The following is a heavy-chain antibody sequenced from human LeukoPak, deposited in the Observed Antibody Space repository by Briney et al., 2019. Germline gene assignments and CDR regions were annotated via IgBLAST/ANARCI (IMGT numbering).Heavy chain of an antibody. V-gene: IGHV4-59*01. CDR1: GGSISSYY. J-gene: IGHJ4*02. Sequence: SETLSLTCTVSGGSISSYYWSWIRQPPGKGLEWIGYIYYSGSTNYNPSLKSRVTISVDTSKNQFSLKLSSVTAADTAVYYCARGAGITYYYDSSGPLWGQGTLVTVSS. CDR3: ARGAGITYYYDSSGPL. CDR2: IYYSGST. D-gene: IGHD3-22*01.